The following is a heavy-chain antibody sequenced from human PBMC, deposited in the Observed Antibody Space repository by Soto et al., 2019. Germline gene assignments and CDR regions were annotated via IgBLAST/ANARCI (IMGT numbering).Heavy chain of an antibody. D-gene: IGHD6-19*01. CDR3: ARDPEQWLALNYFDY. V-gene: IGHV1-69*13. CDR2: IIPNFGTA. J-gene: IGHJ4*02. Sequence: SVKVSCKASGGTFSSYAISWVRQAPGQGLEWMGGIIPNFGTANYAQKFQGRVTITADESTSTAYMELRSLRSEDTAVYYFARDPEQWLALNYFDYWGQGTLVTVSS. CDR1: GGTFSSYA.